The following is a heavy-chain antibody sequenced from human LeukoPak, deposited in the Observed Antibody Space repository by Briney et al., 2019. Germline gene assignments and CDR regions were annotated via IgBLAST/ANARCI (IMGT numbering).Heavy chain of an antibody. J-gene: IGHJ4*02. D-gene: IGHD2/OR15-2a*01. CDR1: SSSSYY. CDR3: ARDSPTWAFDY. CDR2: IKQDGSEK. V-gene: IGHV3-7*01. Sequence: SSSSYYWGWVRQPPGKGLEWVANIKQDGSEKYYVDSVKGRFTISRDNAKNSLYLQMNSLRAEDTAVYYCARDSPTWAFDYWGQGTLVTVSS.